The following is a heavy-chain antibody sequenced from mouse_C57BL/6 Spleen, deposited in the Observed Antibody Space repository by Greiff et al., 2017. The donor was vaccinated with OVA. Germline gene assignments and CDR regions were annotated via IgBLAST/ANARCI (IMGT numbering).Heavy chain of an antibody. CDR2: IRNKANGYTT. Sequence: EVMLVESGGGLVQPGGSLSLSCAASGFTFTDYYMSWVSQPPGKALEWLGFIRNKANGYTTEYSASVKGRFTISRDNSQSILYLQMNALRAEDSATYYCARYHSNYFDDWGQGTTLTVSS. J-gene: IGHJ2*01. V-gene: IGHV7-3*01. D-gene: IGHD2-5*01. CDR3: ARYHSNYFDD. CDR1: GFTFTDYY.